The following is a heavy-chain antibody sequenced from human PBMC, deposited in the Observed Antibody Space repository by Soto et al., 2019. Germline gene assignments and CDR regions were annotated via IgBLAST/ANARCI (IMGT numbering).Heavy chain of an antibody. V-gene: IGHV3-7*03. CDR2: IKQDGSEK. Sequence: RGSLRLSCAASGFTFSSYWMSWVRQAPGKGLEWVANIKQDGSEKYYVDSVKGRFTISRDNAKNSLYLQMNSLRAEDTAVYYCARSYSGYDFDYWGQGTLVTVSS. J-gene: IGHJ4*02. CDR3: ARSYSGYDFDY. CDR1: GFTFSSYW. D-gene: IGHD5-12*01.